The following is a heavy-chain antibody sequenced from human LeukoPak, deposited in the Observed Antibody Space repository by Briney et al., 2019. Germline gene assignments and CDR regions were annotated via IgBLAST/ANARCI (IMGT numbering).Heavy chain of an antibody. CDR2: LSGSGVST. D-gene: IGHD3-10*01. CDR1: GFTFSNYA. J-gene: IGHJ4*02. CDR3: AKDHYYYGSGSYYTYYFGY. V-gene: IGHV3-23*01. Sequence: GGSLRLSCAASGFTFSNYAMNWVRQAPGKGLEWVSALSGSGVSTYYADSVKGRFTISRDNSKNTLYLQMNSLRAEDTAVYYCAKDHYYYGSGSYYTYYFGYWGQGTLVTVSS.